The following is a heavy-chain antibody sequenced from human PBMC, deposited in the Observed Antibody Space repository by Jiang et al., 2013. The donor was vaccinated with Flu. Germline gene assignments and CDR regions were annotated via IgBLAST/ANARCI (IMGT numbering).Heavy chain of an antibody. Sequence: PGLVKPSETLSLTCTVSGGSISSYYWSWIRQPPGKGLEWIGYIYYSGSTYYNPSLKSRVTISVDTSKNQFSLKLSSVTAADTAVYYCVCGYLQFDYWGQGTLVTVSS. CDR2: IYYSGST. D-gene: IGHD5-18*01. V-gene: IGHV4-59*08. J-gene: IGHJ4*02. CDR1: GGSISSYY. CDR3: VCGYLQFDY.